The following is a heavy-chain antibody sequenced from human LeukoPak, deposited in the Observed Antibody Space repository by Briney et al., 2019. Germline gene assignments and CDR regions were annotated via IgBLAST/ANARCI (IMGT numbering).Heavy chain of an antibody. V-gene: IGHV3-23*01. CDR2: ISDGGDNT. J-gene: IGHJ4*02. D-gene: IGHD4/OR15-4a*01. CDR1: GFTFSTYA. Sequence: PGGSLRLSCAASGFTFSTYAMSWVRQAPGMRLEWVSSISDGGDNTHYAASVKGRFTISRDNSRNTLYLQMNSLRAEDTALYYCVKFFLPYLAGGMVSRWGQGTLVTVSS. CDR3: VKFFLPYLAGGMVSR.